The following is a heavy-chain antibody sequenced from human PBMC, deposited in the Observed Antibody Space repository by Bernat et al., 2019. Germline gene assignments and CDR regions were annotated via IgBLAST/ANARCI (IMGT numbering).Heavy chain of an antibody. CDR2: ISYDGSNK. D-gene: IGHD5-18*01. CDR1: GFTFSSYA. CDR3: ARDTPQGIHTVVSGATYYYYYYGMDV. Sequence: QVQLVESGGGVVQPGRSLRLSCAASGFTFSSYAMHWVRQAPGKGLEWVAVISYDGSNKYYADSVKGRFTISRDNSKNTLYLQMNSLRAEDTAVYYCARDTPQGIHTVVSGATYYYYYYGMDVWGQGTTVTVSS. J-gene: IGHJ6*02. V-gene: IGHV3-30-3*01.